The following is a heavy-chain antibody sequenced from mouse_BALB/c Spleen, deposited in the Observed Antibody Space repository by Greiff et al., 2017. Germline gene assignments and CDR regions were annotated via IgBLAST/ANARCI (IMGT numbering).Heavy chain of an antibody. J-gene: IGHJ1*01. Sequence: EVKVVESGGGLVKPGGSLKLSCAASGFTFSDYYMYWVRQTPEKRLEWVATISDGGSYTYYPDSVKGRFTISRDNAKNNLYLQMSSLKSEDTAMYYCARDQYYYGSSYWYFDVWGAGTTVTVSS. CDR3: ARDQYYYGSSYWYFDV. CDR2: ISDGGSYT. CDR1: GFTFSDYY. D-gene: IGHD1-1*01. V-gene: IGHV5-4*02.